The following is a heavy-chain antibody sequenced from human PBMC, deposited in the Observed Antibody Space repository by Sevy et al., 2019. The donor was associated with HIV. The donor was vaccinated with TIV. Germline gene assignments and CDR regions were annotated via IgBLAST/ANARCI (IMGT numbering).Heavy chain of an antibody. V-gene: IGHV3-48*02. J-gene: IGHJ6*02. CDR3: ARAAARHPKPYYYYGMDV. Sequence: GGSLRLSCAASGFTFSSYSMNWVRQAPGKGLEWVSYISSSSSTIYYADSVKGRFTISRDNAKNSLYLQMNSLRDEDTAVYYCARAAARHPKPYYYYGMDVWGQGTTVTVSS. CDR1: GFTFSSYS. D-gene: IGHD6-6*01. CDR2: ISSSSSTI.